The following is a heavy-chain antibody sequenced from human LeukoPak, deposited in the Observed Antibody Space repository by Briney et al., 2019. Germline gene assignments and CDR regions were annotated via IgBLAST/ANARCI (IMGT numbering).Heavy chain of an antibody. CDR3: ARGKSATAPDSNWYLDL. CDR1: GYY. CDR2: INLNSGGT. D-gene: IGHD6-13*01. Sequence: ASVKVSCKASGYYMHWVRQAPGQGLEWMGWINLNSGGTKYAQKFQGRVTMTRDTSISTAYMELSRLRSDDTAVYYCARGKSATAPDSNWYLDLWGRGTLVTVSS. V-gene: IGHV1-2*02. J-gene: IGHJ2*01.